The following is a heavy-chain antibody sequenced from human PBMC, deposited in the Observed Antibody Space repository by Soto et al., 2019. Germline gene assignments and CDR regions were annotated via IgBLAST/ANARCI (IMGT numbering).Heavy chain of an antibody. D-gene: IGHD4-17*01. Sequence: ESGGGVVQPGRSLRLSCAASGFTFSSYGMHWVRQAPGKGLEWVAVIWYDGSNKYYADSVKGRFTISRDNSKNTLYLQMNSLRAEDTAVYYCARDEGYGDFLAPDYWGQGTLVTVSS. V-gene: IGHV3-33*01. CDR2: IWYDGSNK. J-gene: IGHJ4*02. CDR1: GFTFSSYG. CDR3: ARDEGYGDFLAPDY.